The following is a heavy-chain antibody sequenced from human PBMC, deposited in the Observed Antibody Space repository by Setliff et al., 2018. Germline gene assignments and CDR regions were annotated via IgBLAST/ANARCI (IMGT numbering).Heavy chain of an antibody. CDR2: IFGSGST. CDR1: RGSINSHY. D-gene: IGHD1-1*01. J-gene: IGHJ4*02. V-gene: IGHV4-4*07. CDR3: ARDRGSNNSPEDFGY. Sequence: TLSLTCTVSRGSINSHYWSWIRQPAGKGLEWIERIFGSGSTNYNPSLKSRVTMSIDTSKNQFFLKVRSVTAADTAVYYCARDRGSNNSPEDFGYWGLGTLVTVSS.